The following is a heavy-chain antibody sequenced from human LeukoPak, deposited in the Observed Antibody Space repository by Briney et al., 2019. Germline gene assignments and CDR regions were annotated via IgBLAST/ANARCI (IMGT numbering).Heavy chain of an antibody. D-gene: IGHD6-19*01. CDR1: GLTFSSYE. CDR2: ISSGGTTL. V-gene: IGHV3-48*03. Sequence: GGSLRLSCAASGLTFSSYEMNWVRQAPGKGLERVSYISSGGTTLYYAASVKGRFTISRDNVKNSLYLQMNSLSAEDTGVYYCARVKGSGWYEVDYWGQGTLVTVSS. CDR3: ARVKGSGWYEVDY. J-gene: IGHJ4*02.